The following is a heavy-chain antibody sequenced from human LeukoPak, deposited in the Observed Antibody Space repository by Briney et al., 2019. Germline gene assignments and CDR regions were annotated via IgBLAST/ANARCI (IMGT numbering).Heavy chain of an antibody. V-gene: IGHV4-61*01. CDR2: IYYSGST. CDR3: ARGMYYYDSSGYRTQGAFDI. J-gene: IGHJ3*02. CDR1: GGSISSGTYY. D-gene: IGHD3-22*01. Sequence: PSQTLSLTCTVSGGSISSGTYYWSWIRQPPGKGLEWIGYIYYSGSTNYNPSLKNRVTISVDTSKNQFSLKLSSVTAADTAVYYCARGMYYYDSSGYRTQGAFDIWGQGTMVTVSS.